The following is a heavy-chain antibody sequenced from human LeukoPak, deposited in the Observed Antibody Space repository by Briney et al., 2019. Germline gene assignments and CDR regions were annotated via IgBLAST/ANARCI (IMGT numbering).Heavy chain of an antibody. Sequence: SETLSLTCTVSGGSISSSRYYWGWIRQPPGKGLEWIGSIYYSGSTYYNPSLKSRVTISVDTSKNQFSLKLSSVTAADTAVYYCARDASMVRGFYGMDVWGQGTTVTVSS. CDR1: GGSISSSRYY. V-gene: IGHV4-39*07. J-gene: IGHJ6*02. CDR2: IYYSGST. CDR3: ARDASMVRGFYGMDV. D-gene: IGHD3-10*01.